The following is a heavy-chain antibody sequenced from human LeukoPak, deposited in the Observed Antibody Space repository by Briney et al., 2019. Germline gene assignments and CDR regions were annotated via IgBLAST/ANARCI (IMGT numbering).Heavy chain of an antibody. CDR2: ISAYNGNT. D-gene: IGHD3-22*01. CDR1: GYSFTSYY. J-gene: IGHJ6*03. V-gene: IGHV1-18*04. CDR3: ARCYYDSSGYYYYYYYMDV. Sequence: ASVKVSCKASGYSFTSYYMHWVRQAPGQGLEWMGWISAYNGNTNYAQKLQGRVTMTTDTSTSTAYMELRSLRSDDTAVYYCARCYYDSSGYYYYYYYMDVWGKGTTVTVSS.